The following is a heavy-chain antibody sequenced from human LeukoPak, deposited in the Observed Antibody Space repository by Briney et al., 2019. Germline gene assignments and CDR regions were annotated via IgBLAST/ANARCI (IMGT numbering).Heavy chain of an antibody. Sequence: SETLSLTCAVYGRSFSGYYWSWIRQPPGKGLEWIGEINHSGSTNYNPSLKSRVTISVDTSKNQFSLKLSSVTAADTAVYYCARDAYSSPMDVWGKGTTVTVSS. CDR1: GRSFSGYY. V-gene: IGHV4-34*01. D-gene: IGHD5-18*01. CDR3: ARDAYSSPMDV. J-gene: IGHJ6*03. CDR2: INHSGST.